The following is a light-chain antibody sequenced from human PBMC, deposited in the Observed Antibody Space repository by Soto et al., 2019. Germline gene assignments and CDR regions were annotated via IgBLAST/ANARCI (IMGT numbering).Light chain of an antibody. CDR3: QQLNSHPLT. V-gene: IGKV1-9*01. CDR2: AAS. CDR1: QGISSY. J-gene: IGKJ4*01. Sequence: DIQLTQSPSFLSASVGDRVTITCRASQGISSYLVWYQQKPGKAPKLLIYAASTLQSGVPSRFSGSGSGTEFTLTISSLQPEDFATYYCQQLNSHPLTFGGGTKVEIK.